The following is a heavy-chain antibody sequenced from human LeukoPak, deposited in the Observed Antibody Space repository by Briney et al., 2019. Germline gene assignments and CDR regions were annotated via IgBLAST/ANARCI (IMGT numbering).Heavy chain of an antibody. Sequence: GGSLRLSCAASGFTLTSYAMNWVRQAPGKGLEWVSAISGRVGSTYFADSVQGRFTISRDNSNNTLYLQMNSLRAEDTAVYYCAKARSNLAFYYWGQGTLVIVSS. V-gene: IGHV3-23*01. CDR2: ISGRVGST. J-gene: IGHJ4*02. D-gene: IGHD1-26*01. CDR3: AKARSNLAFYY. CDR1: GFTLTSYA.